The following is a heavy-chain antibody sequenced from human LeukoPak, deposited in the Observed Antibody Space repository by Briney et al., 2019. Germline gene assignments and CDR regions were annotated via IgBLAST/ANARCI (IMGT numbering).Heavy chain of an antibody. D-gene: IGHD1-26*01. CDR3: AKAGSIRFDY. CDR2: ITGSGSGGRT. V-gene: IGHV3-23*01. CDR1: GGSISSSSYY. J-gene: IGHJ4*02. Sequence: ETLSLTCTVSGGSISSSSYYWGWIRQPPGKGLEWVSGITGSGSGGRTYYADSVKGRFTISRDNSKNTMYLQMSSLRAEDTAVYYCAKAGSIRFDYWGQGALVTVSS.